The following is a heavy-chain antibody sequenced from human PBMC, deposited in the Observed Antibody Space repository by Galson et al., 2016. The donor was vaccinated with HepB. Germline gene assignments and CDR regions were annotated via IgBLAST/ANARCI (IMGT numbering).Heavy chain of an antibody. CDR3: AKDQAQNMAVALRWFDP. CDR2: ISGSGGDST. D-gene: IGHD6-19*01. J-gene: IGHJ5*02. V-gene: IGHV3-23*01. Sequence: WIRQAPGKGLEWVSAISGSGGDSTYYADSVKGRFTISRDNSKNMLYLQMNSLRAEDTAVYYCAKDQAQNMAVALRWFDPWGQGTLVTVSS.